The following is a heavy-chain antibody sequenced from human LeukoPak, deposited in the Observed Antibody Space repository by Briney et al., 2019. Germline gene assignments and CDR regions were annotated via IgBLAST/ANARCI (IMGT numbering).Heavy chain of an antibody. CDR3: ARVLSGRGSLYSYYYYMDV. J-gene: IGHJ6*03. D-gene: IGHD3-10*01. V-gene: IGHV3-53*01. CDR1: GFTLSRYN. Sequence: GGSLRLSRAASGFTLSRYNMNWVRQAPGEGVEWVSVIYNGGRTYYVDSVKGRFTISRDISKNTLYLQMNSLRAEDTAVYYCARVLSGRGSLYSYYYYMDVWGKGTTVTISS. CDR2: IYNGGRT.